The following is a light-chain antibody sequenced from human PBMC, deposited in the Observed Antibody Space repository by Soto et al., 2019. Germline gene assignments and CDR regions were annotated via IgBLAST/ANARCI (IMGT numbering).Light chain of an antibody. CDR3: QQYGRSPMFT. CDR1: QSVSSDY. V-gene: IGKV3-20*01. J-gene: IGKJ2*01. Sequence: EIVLTQSPGTLSLSPGDRATLSCRASQSVSSDYLAWYQQKPGQAPRLLIYGASRGAAGIPDRFSSSGSGTDSTLTISRLEPEDFAVYFSQQYGRSPMFTFGQGTKLEVK. CDR2: GAS.